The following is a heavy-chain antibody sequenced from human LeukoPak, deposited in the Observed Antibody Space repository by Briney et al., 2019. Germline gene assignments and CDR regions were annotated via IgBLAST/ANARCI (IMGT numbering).Heavy chain of an antibody. D-gene: IGHD6-13*01. J-gene: IGHJ5*02. CDR2: IRYDGSNK. CDR3: AKAVGIAAAKNWFDP. V-gene: IGHV3-30*02. Sequence: GGSLRLSCAASGFTFSSYGMHWVRQAPGKGLEWVAFIRYDGSNKYYADSVKGRFTISRDNSKSTLYLQMNSLRAEDTAVYYCAKAVGIAAAKNWFDPWGQGTLVTVSS. CDR1: GFTFSSYG.